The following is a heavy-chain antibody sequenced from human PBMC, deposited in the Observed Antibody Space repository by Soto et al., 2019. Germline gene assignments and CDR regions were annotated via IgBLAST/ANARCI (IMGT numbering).Heavy chain of an antibody. J-gene: IGHJ1*01. CDR1: GFTFSSYW. Sequence: EVQLVESGGGLVQPGGSLRLSCVASGFTFSSYWMHWVRQAPGKGLVWVSSISNDGSSIYADPVKGRFTISRDNANNTLYLEMNSLRAEDTAVYYCARLPNKSPQNWGQGTLVIVSP. V-gene: IGHV3-74*01. CDR2: ISNDGSS. CDR3: ARLPNKSPQN.